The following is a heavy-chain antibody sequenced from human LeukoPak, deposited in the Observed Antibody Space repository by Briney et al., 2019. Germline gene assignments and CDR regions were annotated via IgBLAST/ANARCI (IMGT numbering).Heavy chain of an antibody. CDR3: ARIGSGWYVGH. J-gene: IGHJ5*02. Sequence: SGGSLRLSCAASGFIFTNYFMSWVRQAPGKGLEWVASIKHDGSEKYYVDSVRGRFTISRDNTKNSLYLQMSSLRAEDTALYYCARIGSGWYVGHWGQGTLVTVSS. CDR1: GFIFTNYF. D-gene: IGHD6-19*01. CDR2: IKHDGSEK. V-gene: IGHV3-7*03.